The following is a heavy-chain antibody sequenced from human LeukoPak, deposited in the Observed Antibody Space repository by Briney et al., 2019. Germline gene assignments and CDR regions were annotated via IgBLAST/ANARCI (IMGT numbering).Heavy chain of an antibody. CDR1: GGTFSSYA. CDR2: IIPILGIA. CDR3: ARDQHDSTLWVGHYGMDV. D-gene: IGHD3-10*01. Sequence: SVKVSCKASGGTFSSYAISWVRQAPGQGLEWMGRIIPILGIANYAQKFQGRVTITADKSTSTAYMELSSLRSEDTAVYYCARDQHDSTLWVGHYGMDVWGQGTTVTVSS. J-gene: IGHJ6*02. V-gene: IGHV1-69*04.